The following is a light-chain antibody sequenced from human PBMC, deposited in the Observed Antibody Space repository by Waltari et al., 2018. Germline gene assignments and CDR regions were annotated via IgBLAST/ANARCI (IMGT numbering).Light chain of an antibody. CDR1: SSHVGGYNY. CDR3: SSFTSSSTWV. Sequence: QSALTQPASVSGSPGQSITISCTGTSSHVGGYNYVSWYQQNPGKAPKLMIYDVNNRPSGVSNRFSGSKSGNTASLTISELQAEDEADYYCSSFTSSSTWVFGGGTKLTVL. V-gene: IGLV2-14*03. J-gene: IGLJ3*02. CDR2: DVN.